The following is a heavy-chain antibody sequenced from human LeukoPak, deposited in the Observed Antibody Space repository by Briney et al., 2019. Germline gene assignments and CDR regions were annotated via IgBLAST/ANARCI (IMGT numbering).Heavy chain of an antibody. J-gene: IGHJ4*02. D-gene: IGHD1-26*01. CDR3: ARDQGIVGAMYYFDY. CDR2: ISSSSSYI. Sequence: PGGSLRLSCAASGFSFSSYSMSSVRQAPGKGLASVSSISSSSSYIYYADSVKGRFTISRDNAKNSLYLQMNSLRAEDTAVYYCARDQGIVGAMYYFDYWGQGTLVTVSS. V-gene: IGHV3-21*01. CDR1: GFSFSSYS.